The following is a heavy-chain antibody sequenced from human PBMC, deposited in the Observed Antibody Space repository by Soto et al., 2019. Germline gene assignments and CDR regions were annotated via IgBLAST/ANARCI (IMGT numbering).Heavy chain of an antibody. V-gene: IGHV3-13*05. J-gene: IGHJ6*02. CDR2: IGAARDP. D-gene: IGHD2-2*02. CDR1: GFTFSNFD. CDR3: ARAYTGRLPRRAYYYYAMDV. Sequence: GGSLRLSCATSGFTFSNFDMHWVRQVPGKGLEWVSAIGAARDPYYLGSVKGRFTISRENAKNSVYLQMNDLRAGDSAVYYCARAYTGRLPRRAYYYYAMDVWGQGTTVTVSS.